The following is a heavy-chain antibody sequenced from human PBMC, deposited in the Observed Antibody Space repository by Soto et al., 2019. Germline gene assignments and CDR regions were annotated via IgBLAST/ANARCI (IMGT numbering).Heavy chain of an antibody. D-gene: IGHD6-13*01. Sequence: SVKVSCKASGYSFSSHAITWVRQAPGQGPEWMGGIIPVFGTPSYAQKFQGRVTISADKSTNTSYLELRSLRSEDTAVYYCARGGALSTSWYWGDGLDSWGQGTQVTAPQ. J-gene: IGHJ4*02. CDR2: IIPVFGTP. CDR1: GYSFSSHA. V-gene: IGHV1-69*06. CDR3: ARGGALSTSWYWGDGLDS.